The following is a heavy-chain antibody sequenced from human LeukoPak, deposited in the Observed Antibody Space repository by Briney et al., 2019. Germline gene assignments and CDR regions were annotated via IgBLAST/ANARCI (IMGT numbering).Heavy chain of an antibody. CDR3: AKIRAGDYYYFYGMDI. Sequence: GGSLRLSCAASGFTFMSYAMMWVRQAPGKGLEWVSAIAGGGGNIWYADSVKGRFTISRDNSKNTLYLQMNSLSADDTAVYFCAKIRAGDYYYFYGMDIWGQGTAVTVSS. D-gene: IGHD7-27*01. V-gene: IGHV3-23*01. CDR2: IAGGGGNI. J-gene: IGHJ6*02. CDR1: GFTFMSYA.